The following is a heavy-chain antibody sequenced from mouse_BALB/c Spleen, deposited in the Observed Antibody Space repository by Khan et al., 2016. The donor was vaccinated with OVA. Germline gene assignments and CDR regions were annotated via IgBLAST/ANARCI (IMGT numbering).Heavy chain of an antibody. CDR3: ARRDYYAYFWFFDV. D-gene: IGHD1-2*01. J-gene: IGHJ1*01. V-gene: IGHV1-22*01. Sequence: EVQLQQSGPELVKPGASVKISCKTSGYTFTDYTMHWVKQSHGKSLEWIGRINPNNGGTSYNQKFKGKATLTVDTSSTTAYMELRSLTSEDSAVYYWARRDYYAYFWFFDVWGAGTTVTVSS. CDR1: GYTFTDYT. CDR2: INPNNGGT.